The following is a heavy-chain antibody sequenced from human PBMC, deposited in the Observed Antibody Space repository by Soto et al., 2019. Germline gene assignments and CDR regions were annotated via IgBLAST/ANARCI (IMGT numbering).Heavy chain of an antibody. D-gene: IGHD3-22*01. CDR1: GFTFSSYE. J-gene: IGHJ2*01. CDR2: VSSSGSTI. CDR3: ARARSSTMIVVTNHWYFDL. Sequence: GGSLRLSCAASGFTFSSYEMNWVRQAPGKGLEWVSSVSSSGSTIDYADSVRGRFTISRDNSKNTLYLQMNSLRVEDTAVYFCARARSSTMIVVTNHWYFDLWGRGTLVTVSS. V-gene: IGHV3-48*03.